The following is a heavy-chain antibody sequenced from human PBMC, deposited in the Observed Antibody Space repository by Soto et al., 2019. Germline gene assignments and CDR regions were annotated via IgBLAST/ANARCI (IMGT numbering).Heavy chain of an antibody. Sequence: SETLSLTCAVSGGSISSGGYSWSWIRQPPGKGLEWIGYIYHSGSTYYNPSLKSRVTISVDRSKNQFSLKLSSVTAADTAVYYCARDALSRDSIWGQGTLVTVS. CDR3: ARDALSRDSI. J-gene: IGHJ4*02. CDR1: GGSISSGGYS. CDR2: IYHSGST. V-gene: IGHV4-30-2*01. D-gene: IGHD3-22*01.